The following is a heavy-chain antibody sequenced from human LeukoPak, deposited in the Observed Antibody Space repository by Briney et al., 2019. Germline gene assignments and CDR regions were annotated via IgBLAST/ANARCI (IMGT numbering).Heavy chain of an antibody. CDR3: ARTYYYYDSSGYVY. D-gene: IGHD3-22*01. V-gene: IGHV4-34*01. J-gene: IGHJ4*02. Sequence: PSETLSLTCAVYGGSFSGYYWSWIRQPPGKGLEWIGEINHSGSTNYNPSLKSRVTISVDTSKNQFSLKLSSVTAADTAVYYCARTYYYYDSSGYVYWGQGTLVTVSS. CDR1: GGSFSGYY. CDR2: INHSGST.